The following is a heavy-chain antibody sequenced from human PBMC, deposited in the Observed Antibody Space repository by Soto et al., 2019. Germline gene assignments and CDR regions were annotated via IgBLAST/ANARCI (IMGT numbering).Heavy chain of an antibody. V-gene: IGHV1-18*01. CDR3: ARGRIVASIHDAFEV. J-gene: IGHJ3*01. D-gene: IGHD5-12*01. CDR2: ISAYNGKR. CDR1: GDRFTSYG. Sequence: GASVKLSCKASGDRFTSYGISCVRQAPGQGLEWVAWISAYNGKRDTAQKFQGRVTMTLDTSTDTAHMELGDLTSADTAVYYCARGRIVASIHDAFEVWGQGTKVTVSS.